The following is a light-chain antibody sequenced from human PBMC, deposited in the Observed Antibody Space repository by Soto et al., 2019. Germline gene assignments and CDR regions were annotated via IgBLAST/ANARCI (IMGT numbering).Light chain of an antibody. CDR2: LNSDGSH. J-gene: IGLJ3*02. Sequence: QPVLTQSPSASASLGASVKLTCTLNSGHSSYAIAWHQQQPEKGPRYLMKLNSDGSHSKGDGIPDRFSGSSSGAERYLTISSLQSEDGADYYCHTWGTGIQEVFGGGTKLTVL. V-gene: IGLV4-69*01. CDR1: SGHSSYA. CDR3: HTWGTGIQEV.